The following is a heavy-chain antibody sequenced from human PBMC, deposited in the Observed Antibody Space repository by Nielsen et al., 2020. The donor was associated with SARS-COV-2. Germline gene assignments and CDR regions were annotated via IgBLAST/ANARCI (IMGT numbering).Heavy chain of an antibody. CDR2: IYWDDDK. V-gene: IGHV2-5*02. D-gene: IGHD6-13*01. CDR3: ARMAAAGVWFDP. J-gene: IGHJ5*02. CDR1: GFSLSTSGVG. Sequence: SGPTLVKPTQTLTLTCTFSGFSLSTSGVGVGWIRQPPGKALEWLALIYWDDDKRYSPSLKTRLTISKDTSKNQVVLTMTNMDPVDTATYYCARMAAAGVWFDPWGQGTLVTVSS.